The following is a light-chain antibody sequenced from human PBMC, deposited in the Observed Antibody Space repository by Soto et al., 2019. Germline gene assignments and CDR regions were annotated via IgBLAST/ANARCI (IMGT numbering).Light chain of an antibody. CDR2: AAS. J-gene: IGKJ1*01. Sequence: DIQMSQSPSSRSASLVYRLTITCLASQGISNYLAWYQQKPGKVPKLLIYAASTLQSGVPSRFSGSGSGTDFTLTISSLEPEDFAVYYCQQRNIWPPVTFGQGTKVDIK. CDR3: QQRNIWPPVT. CDR1: QGISNY. V-gene: IGKV1-27*01.